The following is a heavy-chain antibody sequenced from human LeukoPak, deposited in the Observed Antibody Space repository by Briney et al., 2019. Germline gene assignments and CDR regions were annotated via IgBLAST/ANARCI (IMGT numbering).Heavy chain of an antibody. CDR2: IIPIFGTA. Sequence: ASVKVSCKASGGTFSSYAISWVRQAPGQGLEWMGGIIPIFGTANYAQKFQGRVTITADESTSTAYMELSSLRSEDTAVYYCARKLNGDYGWYFDLWGLGTLVTVSS. D-gene: IGHD4-17*01. CDR3: ARKLNGDYGWYFDL. CDR1: GGTFSSYA. J-gene: IGHJ2*01. V-gene: IGHV1-69*13.